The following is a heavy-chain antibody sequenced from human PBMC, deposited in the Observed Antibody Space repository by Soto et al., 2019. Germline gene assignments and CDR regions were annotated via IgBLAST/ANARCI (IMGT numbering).Heavy chain of an antibody. Sequence: QVQLQQWGAGLLKPSETLSLTCAVYGGSFSGYYWSWIRQPPGKGLEWIGEINHSGSTNYNPSLKSRVTISVDTSKNQFSLKLSSVTAADTAVYYCARGWGYCSSTSCFYFDYWGQGTLVTVSS. V-gene: IGHV4-34*01. J-gene: IGHJ4*02. CDR3: ARGWGYCSSTSCFYFDY. CDR1: GGSFSGYY. D-gene: IGHD2-2*01. CDR2: INHSGST.